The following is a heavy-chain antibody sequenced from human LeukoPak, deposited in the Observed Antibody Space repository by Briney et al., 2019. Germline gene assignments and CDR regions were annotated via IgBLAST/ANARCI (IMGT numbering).Heavy chain of an antibody. D-gene: IGHD6-19*01. CDR2: ITSSSSYL. CDR1: GFTFSTYS. CDR3: ARDLYSSGWSYPHFDY. J-gene: IGHJ4*02. V-gene: IGHV3-21*01. Sequence: PGGSLRLSCAASGFTFSTYSMNWVRQAPGKGLEWVSSITSSSSYLYYADSVKRRFTISRDNAKSSLYLQMNSLRAEDTAVYYCARDLYSSGWSYPHFDYWGQGTLVTVSS.